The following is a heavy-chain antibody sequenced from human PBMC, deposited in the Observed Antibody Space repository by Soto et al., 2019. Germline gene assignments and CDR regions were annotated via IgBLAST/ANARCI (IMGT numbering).Heavy chain of an antibody. J-gene: IGHJ4*02. V-gene: IGHV3-33*01. D-gene: IGHD2-15*01. CDR3: ARDLGYCSGGSCPAFDY. Sequence: PGGSLRLSCAASGFTFSSYGMHWVRQAPGKGLEWVAVIWYDGSNKYYADSVKGRFTISRDNSKNTLYLQMNSLRAEDTAVYYCARDLGYCSGGSCPAFDYWGQGTLVTVSS. CDR2: IWYDGSNK. CDR1: GFTFSSYG.